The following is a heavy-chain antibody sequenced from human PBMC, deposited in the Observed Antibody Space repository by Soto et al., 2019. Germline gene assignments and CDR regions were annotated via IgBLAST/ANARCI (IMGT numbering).Heavy chain of an antibody. CDR1: GFTFSSYG. J-gene: IGHJ6*02. CDR3: ARVHSSWASKPYYYYGIDV. Sequence: GGSLRLSCAASGFTFSSYGMHWVRQAPGKGLEWVAVIWYDGSNKYYADSVKGRFTISRDNSKNTLYLQMNSLRAEDTAVYYCARVHSSWASKPYYYYGIDVWGQGTTVTVSS. CDR2: IWYDGSNK. D-gene: IGHD2-2*01. V-gene: IGHV3-33*01.